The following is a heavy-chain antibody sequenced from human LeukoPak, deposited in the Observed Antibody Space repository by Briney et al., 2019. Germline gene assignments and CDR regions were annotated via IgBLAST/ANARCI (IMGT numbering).Heavy chain of an antibody. CDR2: ISYDGSNK. CDR1: GFTFSSYG. V-gene: IGHV3-30*18. Sequence: GRSLRLSCAASGFTFSSYGMHWVRQAPGKGLEWVAVISYDGSNKHYADSVKGRFTISRDNSKNTLYLQMNSLRAEDTAVYYCAKGGGVGAKEDAFDIWGQGTMVTVSS. CDR3: AKGGGVGAKEDAFDI. J-gene: IGHJ3*02. D-gene: IGHD1-26*01.